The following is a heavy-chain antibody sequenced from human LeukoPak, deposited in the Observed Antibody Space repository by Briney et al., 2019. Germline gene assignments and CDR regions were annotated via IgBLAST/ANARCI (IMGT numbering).Heavy chain of an antibody. V-gene: IGHV3-48*01. CDR2: ISSSSSTI. J-gene: IGHJ6*03. CDR3: AKAPPKDYDYVWGSYRPWYYYYMDV. D-gene: IGHD3-16*02. CDR1: GFTFSSYS. Sequence: GGSLRLSCAASGFTFSSYSMNWVRQAPGKGLEWVSYISSSSSTIYYADSVKGRFTISRDNAKNSLYLQMNSLRAEDTAVYYCAKAPPKDYDYVWGSYRPWYYYYMDVWGKGTTVTVSS.